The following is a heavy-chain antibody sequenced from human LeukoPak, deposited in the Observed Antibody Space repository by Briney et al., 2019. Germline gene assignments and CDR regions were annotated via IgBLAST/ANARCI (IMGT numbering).Heavy chain of an antibody. D-gene: IGHD2-8*01. Sequence: ASVKVSCTASGYTFSDYPMHWLRQAPGQRFEWMGWISAGNIKYSQNFQDRINITRDTSASTVNMELSSLTSADTAVYYCAGVAYVMDVWGQGTTVVVSS. J-gene: IGHJ6*02. V-gene: IGHV1-3*01. CDR3: AGVAYVMDV. CDR1: GYTFSDYP. CDR2: ISAGNI.